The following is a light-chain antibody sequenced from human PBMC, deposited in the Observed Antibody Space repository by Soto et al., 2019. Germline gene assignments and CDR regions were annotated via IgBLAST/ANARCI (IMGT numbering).Light chain of an antibody. CDR1: QDINKY. Sequence: DIQMTQSPSSLSASVGDRVTITCQASQDINKYLNWYQQKPGKAPKLLIYDTSKLETGVPSRFSGSGSGTHFIFAINSRQPEDIATYYWQQYENVPLTFGGGTRVEIK. CDR3: QQYENVPLT. V-gene: IGKV1-33*01. CDR2: DTS. J-gene: IGKJ4*01.